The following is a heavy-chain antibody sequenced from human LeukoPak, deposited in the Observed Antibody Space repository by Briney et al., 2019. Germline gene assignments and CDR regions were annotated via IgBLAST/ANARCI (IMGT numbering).Heavy chain of an antibody. CDR3: AKDTASSWWYFDL. CDR1: GFTFSNYW. V-gene: IGHV3-23*01. J-gene: IGHJ2*01. Sequence: PGGSLRLSCTASGFTFSNYWIHWVRQAPGKGLEWVSAIGGSGSTTYYADSVKGRFTISRDNSKNTLYLQMNSLRAEDTAVYYCAKDTASSWWYFDLWGRGTLVTVSS. CDR2: IGGSGSTT. D-gene: IGHD5-18*01.